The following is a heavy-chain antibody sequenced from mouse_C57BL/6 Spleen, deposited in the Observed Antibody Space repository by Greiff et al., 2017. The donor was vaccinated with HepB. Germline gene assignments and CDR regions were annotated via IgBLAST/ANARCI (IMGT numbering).Heavy chain of an antibody. Sequence: EVQVMESGGGLVKPGGSLKLSCAASGFTFSDYGMHWVRQAPEKGLEWIAYISSGSSTIYYADTLKGRFTISRDNAKNTLFLQMTSLRSEDTAMYYCARILGRRYFDVWGTGTTVTVSS. CDR1: GFTFSDYG. J-gene: IGHJ1*03. CDR2: ISSGSSTI. CDR3: ARILGRRYFDV. D-gene: IGHD4-1*01. V-gene: IGHV5-17*01.